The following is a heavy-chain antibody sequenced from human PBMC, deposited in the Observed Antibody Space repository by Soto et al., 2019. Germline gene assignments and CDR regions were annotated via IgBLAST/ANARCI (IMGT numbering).Heavy chain of an antibody. J-gene: IGHJ4*02. CDR3: AREDETGTSFDY. CDR2: IIPIFGTA. CDR1: GGTFSSYA. Sequence: SVKVSCKASGGTFSSYAISWVRQAPGQGLEWMGGIIPIFGTANYAQKFQGRVTITADVSTSTAYMELSSLRSEDTAVYYCAREDETGTSFDYWGQGTLVTVSS. V-gene: IGHV1-69*13. D-gene: IGHD1-7*01.